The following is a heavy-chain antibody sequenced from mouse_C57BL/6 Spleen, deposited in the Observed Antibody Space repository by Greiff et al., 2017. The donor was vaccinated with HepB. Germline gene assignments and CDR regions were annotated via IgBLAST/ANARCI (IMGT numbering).Heavy chain of an antibody. CDR2: IRLKSDNYAS. CDR3: TDMEPYAMDY. Sequence: EVKVVESGGGLVQPGGSMKLSCVASGFTFSNYWMNWVRQSPEKGLEWVAQIRLKSDNYASHYAESVKGRFTISRADSKSSVYLQMNNLRAEDTGIYYGTDMEPYAMDYWGQGTSVTVSS. J-gene: IGHJ4*01. V-gene: IGHV6-3*01. CDR1: GFTFSNYW.